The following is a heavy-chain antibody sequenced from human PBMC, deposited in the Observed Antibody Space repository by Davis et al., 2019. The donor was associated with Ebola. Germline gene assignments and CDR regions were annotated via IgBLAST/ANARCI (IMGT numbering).Heavy chain of an antibody. CDR2: IYYSGST. CDR3: ARDRSFGGHTWFDP. CDR1: GGSVSSGSYY. V-gene: IGHV4-61*01. D-gene: IGHD2-15*01. Sequence: PSATLSLTCTVSGGSVSSGSYYWSWIRQPPGKGLEWIGYIYYSGSTNYNPSLKSRVTISVDTSKNQFSLKLSSVTAADTAVYYCARDRSFGGHTWFDPWGQGTLVTVSS. J-gene: IGHJ5*02.